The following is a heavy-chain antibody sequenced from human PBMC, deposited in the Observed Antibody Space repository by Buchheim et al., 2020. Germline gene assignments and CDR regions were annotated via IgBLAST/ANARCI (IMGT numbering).Heavy chain of an antibody. CDR1: GFTFSDFA. Sequence: QVQLVESGGGVVQPGKSLRLSCAASGFTFSDFAMHWVRQAPGKGLEAVAFISYDGGNKYYGDSVKGRFTISRDNSKNTLYLEMNSLRAEDTAVYYCARDFMGELYGMDVWGQGTT. D-gene: IGHD3-16*01. J-gene: IGHJ6*02. V-gene: IGHV3-30*03. CDR2: ISYDGGNK. CDR3: ARDFMGELYGMDV.